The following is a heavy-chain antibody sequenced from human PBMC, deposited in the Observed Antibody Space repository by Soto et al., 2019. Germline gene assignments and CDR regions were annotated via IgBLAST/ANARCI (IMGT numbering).Heavy chain of an antibody. Sequence: QVQLVQSGDEVKKPGASVKVSCKASGYIFVNYGIAWVRQAPGQGLEWMGWISPYTGNTHSATKVQGRLTMTTDTSTSTDYMDLGSLTSDDTAVYYCVMVDNYVTPTPQDVWGQGTTATVSS. CDR2: ISPYTGNT. V-gene: IGHV1-18*01. CDR1: GYIFVNYG. CDR3: VMVDNYVTPTPQDV. D-gene: IGHD3-16*01. J-gene: IGHJ6*02.